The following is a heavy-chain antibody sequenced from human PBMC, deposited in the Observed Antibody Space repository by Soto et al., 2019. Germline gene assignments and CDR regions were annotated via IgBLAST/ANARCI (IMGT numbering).Heavy chain of an antibody. D-gene: IGHD3-22*01. J-gene: IGHJ6*02. CDR2: IYYSGST. CDR1: GGSISDFY. CDR3: ARHTSNSDTAGHYILDV. V-gene: IGHV4-59*01. Sequence: SETLSLTCTVSGGSISDFYWGRIRQPPGKGLEWLGYIYYSGSTNYSPSLKSRVTISLDTSKSQFSLKLSSVTAADTAVYYCARHTSNSDTAGHYILDVWGQGTTVTVSS.